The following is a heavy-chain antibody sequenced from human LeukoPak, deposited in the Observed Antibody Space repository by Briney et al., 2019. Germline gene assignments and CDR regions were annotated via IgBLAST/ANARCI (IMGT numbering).Heavy chain of an antibody. J-gene: IGHJ4*02. CDR2: IRYDGSNK. CDR1: GFTSSNYG. CDR3: AKNSPVGDSSGYYSASFNY. D-gene: IGHD3-22*01. Sequence: GGALRLSCAASGFTSSNYGTHWVREGPGKGLEWVAFIRYDGSNKYYADSVKGRFTISRDNSKNTLYLQMNSLRAEDTAVYYCAKNSPVGDSSGYYSASFNYWGQGTLVTVSS. V-gene: IGHV3-30*02.